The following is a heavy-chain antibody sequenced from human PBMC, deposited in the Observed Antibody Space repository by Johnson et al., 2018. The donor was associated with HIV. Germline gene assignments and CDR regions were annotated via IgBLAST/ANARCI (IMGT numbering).Heavy chain of an antibody. CDR2: INWNGDNT. D-gene: IGHD3-10*01. CDR1: GFTFDDYG. Sequence: VQLVESGGGVVRPGGSLRLSCAASGFTFDDYGMSWVRQAPGKGLEWVSGINWNGDNTGYADSVKGRFTISRDNAKNSLYLQMNSLRAEDTAVYYCAKSSSGTYYGEAFDMWGQGTMVTVSS. CDR3: AKSSSGTYYGEAFDM. V-gene: IGHV3-20*04. J-gene: IGHJ3*02.